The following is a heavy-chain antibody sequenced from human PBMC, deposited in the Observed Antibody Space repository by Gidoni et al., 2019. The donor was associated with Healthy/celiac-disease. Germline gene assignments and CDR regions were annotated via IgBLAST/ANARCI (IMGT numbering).Heavy chain of an antibody. V-gene: IGHV4-38-2*01. CDR3: ARSGYESTDY. CDR1: GYSISSGYY. Sequence: QVQLQESGPGLVKPSETLSLTCPVSGYSISSGYYWGWIRQPPGKGLEWIGSIYHSGRTYYNPSLKSRVTISVDTSKNQFSLKLSSVTAADTAVYYCARSGYESTDYWGQGTLVTVSS. J-gene: IGHJ4*02. CDR2: IYHSGRT. D-gene: IGHD5-12*01.